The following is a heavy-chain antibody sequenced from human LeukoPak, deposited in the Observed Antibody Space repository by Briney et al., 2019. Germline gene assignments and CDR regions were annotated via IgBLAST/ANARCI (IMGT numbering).Heavy chain of an antibody. J-gene: IGHJ3*02. Sequence: SETLSLTCTVSGGSISSYYWSWIRQPPGKGLECIGYIYYSGSTNYNPSLKSRVTISVDTSKNQFSLKLSSVTAADTAVYYCARDLGYCSSTSCYTGGVDAFDIWGQGTMVTVSS. CDR3: ARDLGYCSSTSCYTGGVDAFDI. CDR1: GGSISSYY. D-gene: IGHD2-2*02. V-gene: IGHV4-59*01. CDR2: IYYSGST.